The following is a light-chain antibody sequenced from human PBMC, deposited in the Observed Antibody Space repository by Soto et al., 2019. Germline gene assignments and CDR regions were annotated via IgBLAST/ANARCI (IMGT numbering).Light chain of an antibody. CDR3: ELYNNWARVT. V-gene: IGKV3-15*01. CDR2: GAS. CDR1: QSVSSN. J-gene: IGKJ1*01. Sequence: IRMTQSAATLSVPPGEIATLCCRASQSVSSNLAWYQQKPGQAPRLLIYGASTRATGIPARFSGSGSGTEFTPSISSLRSEGFAGYYCELYNNWARVTFGQGTKV.